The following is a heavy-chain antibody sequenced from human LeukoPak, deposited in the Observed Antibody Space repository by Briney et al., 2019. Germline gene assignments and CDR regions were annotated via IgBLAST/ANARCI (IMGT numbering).Heavy chain of an antibody. D-gene: IGHD3-22*01. CDR1: GFTFYDYA. Sequence: GGSLRLSCAASGFTFYDYAMHWVRQAPGKGLEWVSGISWNSGSIGYADSVKGRFTISRDNAKNSLYLQMNSLRAEDTALYYCAKDNDYYDSSGYYDYWGQGTLVTVSS. V-gene: IGHV3-9*01. CDR2: ISWNSGSI. J-gene: IGHJ4*02. CDR3: AKDNDYYDSSGYYDY.